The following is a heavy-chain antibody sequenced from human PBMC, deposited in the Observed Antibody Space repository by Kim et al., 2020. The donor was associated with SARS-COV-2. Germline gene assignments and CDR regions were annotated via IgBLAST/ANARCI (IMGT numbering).Heavy chain of an antibody. J-gene: IGHJ5*02. D-gene: IGHD6-13*01. CDR3: ARNPSSSWYEDWFDP. Sequence: GGSLRLSCAASGFTFSSYSMNWVRQAPGKGLEWVSSISSSSSYIYYADSVKGRFTISRDNAKNSLYLQMNSLRAEDTAVYYCARNPSSSWYEDWFDPWGQGTLVTVSS. CDR2: ISSSSSYI. V-gene: IGHV3-21*01. CDR1: GFTFSSYS.